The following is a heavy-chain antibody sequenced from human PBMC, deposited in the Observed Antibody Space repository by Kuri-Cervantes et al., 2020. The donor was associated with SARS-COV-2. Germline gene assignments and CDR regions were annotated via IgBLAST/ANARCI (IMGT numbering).Heavy chain of an antibody. CDR3: ASVGYHDAFDI. Sequence: LRLSCTVSGGSISSGDYYWSWIRQPPGKGLEWIGYIYYSGSTYYNPSLKSRVTISVDTSKNQFSLKLSSVTAADTAVYYCASVGYHDAFDIWGQGTMVTVSS. CDR1: GGSISSGDYY. CDR2: IYYSGST. J-gene: IGHJ3*02. V-gene: IGHV4-30-4*08. D-gene: IGHD5-12*01.